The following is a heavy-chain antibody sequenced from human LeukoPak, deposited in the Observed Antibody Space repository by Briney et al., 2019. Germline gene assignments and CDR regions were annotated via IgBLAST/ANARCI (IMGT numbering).Heavy chain of an antibody. Sequence: PGGSLRLSCAASGFTFSSYWMSWVRQAPGKGLEWVANIKQDGREKYSVDSVKGRFTISRDNAKNSLYLQMNSLRAEDTAVYYCARDLFAAVDTAMVTLDPWGQGTLVTVSS. CDR2: IKQDGREK. D-gene: IGHD5-18*01. V-gene: IGHV3-7*01. J-gene: IGHJ5*02. CDR3: ARDLFAAVDTAMVTLDP. CDR1: GFTFSSYW.